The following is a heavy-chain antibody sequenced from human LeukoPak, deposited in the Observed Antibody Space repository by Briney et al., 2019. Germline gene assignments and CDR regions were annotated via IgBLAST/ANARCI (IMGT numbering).Heavy chain of an antibody. D-gene: IGHD3-3*01. Sequence: PGGSLRLSCAASGFTFDDYAMHWVRQAPGKGLEWVSGLSWNSGSIGYADSVKGRFTISRDNAKNSLYLQMNSLRAEDMALYYCAKGPASGYYTGYFDYWGQGTLVTVSS. J-gene: IGHJ4*02. CDR2: LSWNSGSI. V-gene: IGHV3-9*03. CDR1: GFTFDDYA. CDR3: AKGPASGYYTGYFDY.